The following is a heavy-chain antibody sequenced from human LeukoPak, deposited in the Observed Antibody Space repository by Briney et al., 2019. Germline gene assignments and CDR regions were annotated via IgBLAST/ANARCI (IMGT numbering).Heavy chain of an antibody. CDR1: GFTFSSYE. J-gene: IGHJ1*01. Sequence: PGGSLRLSCAASGFTFSSYEMNWVRPAPGKGLEWVSYISSSGSTMYYADSVKGRFTISRDNAKNSLYMQMNSLRAEDTAVYYCARRYCSSTSCFPAEYFQHWGQGTLVTVSS. CDR3: ARRYCSSTSCFPAEYFQH. V-gene: IGHV3-48*03. CDR2: ISSSGSTM. D-gene: IGHD2-2*01.